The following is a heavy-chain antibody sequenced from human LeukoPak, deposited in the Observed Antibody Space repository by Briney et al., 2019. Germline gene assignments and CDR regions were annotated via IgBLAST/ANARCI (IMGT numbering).Heavy chain of an antibody. CDR3: ARGGYGPGSHYRY. CDR1: AGSFTGYY. J-gene: IGHJ4*02. Sequence: SETLSLTCAVNAGSFTGYYWSWIRQPRGKGLKGIGEIHHTGSISYNPSLRSRVTISVGKFKNQFSLNLRSVTAADRAIYYCARGGYGPGSHYRYWGQGTLVTVSS. D-gene: IGHD3-10*01. V-gene: IGHV4-34*01. CDR2: IHHTGSI.